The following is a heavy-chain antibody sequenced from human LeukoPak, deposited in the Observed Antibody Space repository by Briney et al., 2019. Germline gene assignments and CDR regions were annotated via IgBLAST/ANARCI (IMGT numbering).Heavy chain of an antibody. V-gene: IGHV4-34*01. Sequence: SETLSLTCAVYGGSFSGYYWSWIRQPPGKGLEWIGEINHSGSTNYNPSLKSRVTISVDTSKNQFSLKLSSVTAADTAVYYCARNGHSRYFQHWGQGTLVTVSS. CDR2: INHSGST. J-gene: IGHJ1*01. D-gene: IGHD5-18*01. CDR1: GGSFSGYY. CDR3: ARNGHSRYFQH.